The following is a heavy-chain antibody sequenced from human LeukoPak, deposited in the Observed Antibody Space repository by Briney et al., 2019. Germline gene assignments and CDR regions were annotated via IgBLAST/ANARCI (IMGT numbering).Heavy chain of an antibody. CDR2: ISSSGSTI. CDR3: AKSFYTSPPAGMDV. Sequence: GGSLRLSCAASGFTFSDYYMSWIRQAPGKGLEWVSYISSSGSTIYYADSVKGRFTISRDNAKNSLYLQMNSLRPEDTALYYCAKSFYTSPPAGMDVWGQGTTVTVSS. V-gene: IGHV3-11*01. CDR1: GFTFSDYY. D-gene: IGHD2-2*02. J-gene: IGHJ6*02.